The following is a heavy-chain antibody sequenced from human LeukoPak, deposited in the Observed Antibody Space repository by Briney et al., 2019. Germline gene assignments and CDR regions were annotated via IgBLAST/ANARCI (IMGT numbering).Heavy chain of an antibody. CDR3: SRMTYCSGGSCSFDD. V-gene: IGHV3-49*04. CDR2: ITSEAYGGTR. CDR1: GFTFGDYA. J-gene: IGHJ4*02. Sequence: PGGSLRLSCTASGFTFGDYAMNWVRQAPGKGPEWVGFITSEAYGGTREYAASVKGRLTISRDDSKSIAYLQINSLKTEGTAVYYCSRMTYCSGGSCSFDDWGQGTLVTVSS. D-gene: IGHD2-15*01.